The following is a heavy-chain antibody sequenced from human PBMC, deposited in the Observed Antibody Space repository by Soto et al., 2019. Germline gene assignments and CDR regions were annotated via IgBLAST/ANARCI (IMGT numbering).Heavy chain of an antibody. V-gene: IGHV4-39*01. Sequence: SETLSLTCTVSGGSIISSSYYWGWIRQPSGKGLEWIGSIYSSGSTYYNPSLKSRVTISVDTSRNQFSLKLSSVTAADTAVHYCATPVSSGYQAFEVWGQGTMVTVSS. CDR1: GGSIISSSYY. D-gene: IGHD3-22*01. J-gene: IGHJ3*01. CDR3: ATPVSSGYQAFEV. CDR2: IYSSGST.